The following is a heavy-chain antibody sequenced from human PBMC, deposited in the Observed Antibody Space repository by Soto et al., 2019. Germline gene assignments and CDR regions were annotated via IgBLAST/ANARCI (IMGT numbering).Heavy chain of an antibody. CDR3: REVIVGATRGWFAP. CDR1: GGSISSYY. D-gene: IGHD1-26*01. V-gene: IGHV4-59*01. Sequence: SETLSLTCTVSGGSISSYYWSWIRQPPGKGLEWIGYIYYSGSTNYNPSLKSRVTISVDTSKNQFSLKLSSVTAADTAVYYCREVIVGATRGWFAPGGRGTLVPVPS. CDR2: IYYSGST. J-gene: IGHJ5*02.